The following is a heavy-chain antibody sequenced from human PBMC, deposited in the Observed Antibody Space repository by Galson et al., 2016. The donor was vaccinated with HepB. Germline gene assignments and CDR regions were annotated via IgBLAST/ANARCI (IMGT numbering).Heavy chain of an antibody. J-gene: IGHJ1*01. D-gene: IGHD2-2*01. CDR2: IYGDDDK. V-gene: IGHV2-5*02. CDR1: GFSLTTSGVG. Sequence: PALVKPTQTLTLTCTFSGFSLTTSGVGVAWIRQPPGKALEWLALIYGDDDKRHSSSLKSRLTISKDTSKNQVVLIMTNMDPVDTATYYCAHKIAPAAVGSFHYWGQGTLVTVSS. CDR3: AHKIAPAAVGSFHY.